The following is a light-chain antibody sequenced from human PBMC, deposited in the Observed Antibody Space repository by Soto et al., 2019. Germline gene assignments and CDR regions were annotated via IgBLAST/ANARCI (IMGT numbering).Light chain of an antibody. V-gene: IGLV4-69*01. CDR3: QTWGTGIHVV. CDR1: SGHSSYA. J-gene: IGLJ2*01. CDR2: LDSDGSH. Sequence: QLVLTQSPSASASLGASVKLTCTLSSGHSSYAIAWHQQQPEKGPRYLMKLDSDGSHTKGDAIPDRFSGSSSGAERYLTISILQSEDEADDYCQTWGTGIHVVFGGGTKLTVL.